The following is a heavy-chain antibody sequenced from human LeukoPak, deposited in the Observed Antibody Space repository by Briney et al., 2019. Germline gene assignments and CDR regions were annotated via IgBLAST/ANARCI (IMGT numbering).Heavy chain of an antibody. CDR1: GYTFTGCY. V-gene: IGHV1-2*02. CDR3: ARDTLSGSYYYHY. Sequence: GASVKVSCKASGYTFTGCYMHWVRQAPGQGLEWMGWINPNSGGTNYAQKFQGGVTMTRDTSISTAYMELSRLRSDDTAVYYCARDTLSGSYYYHYWGQGTLVTVSS. D-gene: IGHD1-26*01. J-gene: IGHJ4*02. CDR2: INPNSGGT.